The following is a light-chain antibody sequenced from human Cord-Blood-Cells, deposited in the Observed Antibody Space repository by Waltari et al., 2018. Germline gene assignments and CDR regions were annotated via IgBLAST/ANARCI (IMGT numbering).Light chain of an antibody. CDR3: QQYYSTLQT. V-gene: IGKV4-1*01. Sequence: DIVMTQSPDSLAASLGERATINCKSSQRVLYSSNNKNYLAWFHKKPGQPPKLLIYWASTRESGVPDRFSGSGSGTDFTLTISSLQAEDVAVYYCQQYYSTLQTFGQGTKVEIK. J-gene: IGKJ1*01. CDR2: WAS. CDR1: QRVLYSSNNKNY.